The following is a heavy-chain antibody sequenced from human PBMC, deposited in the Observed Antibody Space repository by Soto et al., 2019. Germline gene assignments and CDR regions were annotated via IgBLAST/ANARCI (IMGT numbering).Heavy chain of an antibody. CDR2: IKEDESKI. Sequence: GGSLRLSCVGSGFTFSSYAMSWVRQAPGKGPEWVANIKEDESKIHYVDSVKGRFTISRDNAKNSLFLQMNSLRAEDTAVYYCATEGVRGYDNWGQGTQVTVSS. CDR1: GFTFSSYA. V-gene: IGHV3-7*04. J-gene: IGHJ4*02. CDR3: ATEGVRGYDN. D-gene: IGHD3-3*01.